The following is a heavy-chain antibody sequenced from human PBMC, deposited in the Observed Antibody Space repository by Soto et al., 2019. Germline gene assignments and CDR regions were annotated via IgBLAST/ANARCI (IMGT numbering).Heavy chain of an antibody. J-gene: IGHJ3*02. D-gene: IGHD3-10*01. CDR3: AKDGGVRGVIDSFDI. CDR1: GFTFNDYS. V-gene: IGHV3-23*01. Sequence: VQLLESGGGLVQPGGSLRLSCTASGFTFNDYSMSWVRQAPGKGLEWVSGISTTGDSVYYADSGKGRFTISRDNSKNTLLLHMNSLRAEDTAIYYCAKDGGVRGVIDSFDIWGQGTMVTVSS. CDR2: ISTTGDSV.